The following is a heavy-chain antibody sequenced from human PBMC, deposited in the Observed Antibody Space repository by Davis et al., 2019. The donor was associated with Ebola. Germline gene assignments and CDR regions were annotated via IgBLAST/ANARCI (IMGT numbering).Heavy chain of an antibody. CDR2: IYYSGST. J-gene: IGHJ4*02. CDR1: GGSISSYY. Sequence: SETLSLTCTVSGGSISSYYWSCIRQPTGKGLEWIGYIYYSGSTTYNPTLKSRVTISVDTPKNQFSLKLSSVTAADTAVYYCARRQIYYDSSGYYHGGFDYWGQGTLVTVSS. V-gene: IGHV4-59*01. CDR3: ARRQIYYDSSGYYHGGFDY. D-gene: IGHD3-22*01.